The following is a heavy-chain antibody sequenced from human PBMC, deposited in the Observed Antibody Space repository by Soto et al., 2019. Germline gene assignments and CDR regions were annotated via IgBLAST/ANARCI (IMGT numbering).Heavy chain of an antibody. CDR1: GVTFSNYG. V-gene: IGHV3-30*03. Sequence: GRSLRLSWAAAGVTFSNYGMHRVRQAPGKGLEWVAVISYDGSNKYYADSVKGRFTISRDNSKNTLYLQMNSLRAEDTAVYYCVRENYYYGMDVWGHGTAVTVS. CDR2: ISYDGSNK. J-gene: IGHJ6*02. CDR3: VRENYYYGMDV.